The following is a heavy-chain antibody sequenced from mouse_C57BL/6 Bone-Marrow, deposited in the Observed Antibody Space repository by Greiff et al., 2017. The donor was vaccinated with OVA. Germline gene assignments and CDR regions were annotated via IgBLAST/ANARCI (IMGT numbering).Heavy chain of an antibody. CDR3: ARGDLPFAY. Sequence: VQLQQSGAELVRPGTSVKVSCKASGYAFTNYLIEWVKQRPGQGLEWIGVINPGSGGTNYNEKFKGKATLTADKSSSTAYMQLSSLTSEDSAVYFCARGDLPFAYWGQGTLVTVSA. J-gene: IGHJ3*01. CDR1: GYAFTNYL. V-gene: IGHV1-54*01. D-gene: IGHD5-5*01. CDR2: INPGSGGT.